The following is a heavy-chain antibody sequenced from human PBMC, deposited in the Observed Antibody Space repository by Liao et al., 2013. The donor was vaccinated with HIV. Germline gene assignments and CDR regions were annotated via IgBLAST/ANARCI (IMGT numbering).Heavy chain of an antibody. CDR2: INHSGST. CDR1: GGSFSGYY. D-gene: IGHD6-13*01. V-gene: IGHV4-34*01. J-gene: IGHJ2*01. Sequence: QVQLQQWGAGLLKPSETLSLTCAVYGGSFSGYYWSWIRQPPGKGLEWIGEINHSGSTNYNPSLKSRVTISVDTSKNQFSLKLSSVTAADTAVYYCARGTHGIAAAGHWYFDLWGRGSPGHCLL. CDR3: ARGTHGIAAAGHWYFDL.